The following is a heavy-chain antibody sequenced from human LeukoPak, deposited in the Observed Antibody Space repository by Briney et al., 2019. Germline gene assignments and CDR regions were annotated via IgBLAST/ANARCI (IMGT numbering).Heavy chain of an antibody. CDR3: ANPYCGGDCYYFAY. J-gene: IGHJ4*02. D-gene: IGHD2-21*02. V-gene: IGHV3-30*18. CDR1: GFTFSSYG. CDR2: ISYDGSNK. Sequence: GGSLRLSCAASGFTFSSYGMHWVRQAPGTGLEWVAVISYDGSNKYYADSVKGRFTISRDNSKNTLYLQMNSLRAEDTAVYYCANPYCGGDCYYFAYWGQGTLVTVSS.